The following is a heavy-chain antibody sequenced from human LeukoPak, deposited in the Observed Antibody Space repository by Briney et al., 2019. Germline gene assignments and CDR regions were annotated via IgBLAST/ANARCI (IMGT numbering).Heavy chain of an antibody. Sequence: SETLSLTCAVYGGSFSGYYWSWIRQPPRKGLEWNGEINHSGSTNYNPSLNSRVTISVDTSRNQFSLKLSSVTAADTAVYYCASNHNDYGDYVQAYWGQGTLVTVSS. CDR2: INHSGST. CDR1: GGSFSGYY. D-gene: IGHD4-17*01. J-gene: IGHJ4*02. V-gene: IGHV4-34*01. CDR3: ASNHNDYGDYVQAY.